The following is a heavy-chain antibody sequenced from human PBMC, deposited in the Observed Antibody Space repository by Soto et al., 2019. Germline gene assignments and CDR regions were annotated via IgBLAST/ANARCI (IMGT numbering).Heavy chain of an antibody. CDR3: ERVLLDLWPLEY. CDR2: ISYDGTNK. Sequence: QVQLVESGGGVFQPGRSLRLSCAASGFTFSTYAMHWVRQAPGKGLEWVALISYDGTNKYYADSVKGRFTISRDNSKNTVFLRMHSLRPEDTAVYYCERVLLDLWPLEYWGQGTLVTVSS. D-gene: IGHD2-2*02. J-gene: IGHJ4*02. CDR1: GFTFSTYA. V-gene: IGHV3-30-3*01.